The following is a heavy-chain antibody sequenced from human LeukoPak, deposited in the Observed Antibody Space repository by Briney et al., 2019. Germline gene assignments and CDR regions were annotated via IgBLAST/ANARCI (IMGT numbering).Heavy chain of an antibody. CDR2: ISAYNGNT. CDR3: ARESCSTSCYGMDV. Sequence: ASVKVSCKASGYTFTSYGISWVRQAPGQGLEWMGWISAYNGNTNYAQKLQGRVTTTTDTSTSTAYMELRSLRSDDTAVYYCARESCSTSCYGMDVWGQGTTVTVSS. CDR1: GYTFTSYG. D-gene: IGHD2-2*01. J-gene: IGHJ6*02. V-gene: IGHV1-18*01.